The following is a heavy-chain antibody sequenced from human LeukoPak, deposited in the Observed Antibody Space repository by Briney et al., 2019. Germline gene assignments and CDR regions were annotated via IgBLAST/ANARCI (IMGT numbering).Heavy chain of an antibody. V-gene: IGHV3-21*01. CDR1: GFTFSSYS. D-gene: IGHD6-6*01. CDR2: ISSSSSYI. CDR3: ARADRLDP. J-gene: IGHJ5*02. Sequence: GGSLRLSCAASGFTFSSYSMNWVRQAPGKGLEWVSSISSSSSYIYYAVSVKGRFAISRDNAKNSLFLQMNSLRAEDTAVYYCARADRLDPWGQGTLVTVSS.